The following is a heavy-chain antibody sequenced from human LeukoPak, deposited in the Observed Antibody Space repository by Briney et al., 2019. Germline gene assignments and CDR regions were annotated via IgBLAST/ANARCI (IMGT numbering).Heavy chain of an antibody. V-gene: IGHV4-30-4*01. Sequence: PSQTLSLTCTVSGGSISSGDYYWSWIRQPPGKGLEWIGYIYYSGSTYYNPSLKSRVTISVDTSKNQFSLKLSSVTAADTAVYYCARVVFRTAVTTFWFDPWGQGTLVTVSS. D-gene: IGHD4-17*01. CDR1: GGSISSGDYY. J-gene: IGHJ5*02. CDR3: ARVVFRTAVTTFWFDP. CDR2: IYYSGST.